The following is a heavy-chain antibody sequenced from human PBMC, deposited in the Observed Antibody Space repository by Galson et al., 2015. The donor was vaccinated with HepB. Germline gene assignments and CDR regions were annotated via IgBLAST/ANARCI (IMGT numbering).Heavy chain of an antibody. CDR1: GFSLSTSGVG. Sequence: PALVKPTQTLTLTCTFSGFSLSTSGVGVGWIRQPPGKALECLALIYWDDDKRYSPSLKSRLTITKDTSKNQVVLTMTNMDPVDTATYYCARMGPYSSSWYFDYWGQGTLVTVSS. J-gene: IGHJ4*02. CDR3: ARMGPYSSSWYFDY. D-gene: IGHD6-13*01. V-gene: IGHV2-5*02. CDR2: IYWDDDK.